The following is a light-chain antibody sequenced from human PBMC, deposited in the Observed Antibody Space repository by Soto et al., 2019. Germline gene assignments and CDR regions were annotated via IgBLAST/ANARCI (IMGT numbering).Light chain of an antibody. CDR2: DAS. V-gene: IGKV3-15*01. J-gene: IGKJ5*01. CDR1: QNVGRY. CDR3: QQCSDWPLFT. Sequence: EIVMTQSPATLSVSPGETATLSCRASQNVGRYLAWYQHRPGQAPRLLIYDASTRATGIPAWFSGSGSGTEFTLTTSGLHSEDFAVNSCQQCSDWPLFTFGHGTGLEIK.